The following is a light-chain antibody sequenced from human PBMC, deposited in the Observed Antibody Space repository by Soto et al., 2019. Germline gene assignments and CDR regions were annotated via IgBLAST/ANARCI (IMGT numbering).Light chain of an antibody. CDR2: GAF. CDR1: QSVKIN. J-gene: IGKJ1*01. Sequence: EIVMTQSPATLSVSPGERATLSCRASQSVKINLAWYQQKPGQAPRLLIYGAFTRATGIPARFSGSGSGTEFTLTISSLQSEDFAVYYCQQYNTWWTFGPGTRVEIK. V-gene: IGKV3-15*01. CDR3: QQYNTWWT.